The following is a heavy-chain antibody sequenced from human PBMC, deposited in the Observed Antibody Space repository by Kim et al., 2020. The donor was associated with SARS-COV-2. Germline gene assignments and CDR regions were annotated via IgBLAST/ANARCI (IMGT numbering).Heavy chain of an antibody. J-gene: IGHJ4*02. CDR2: ISYDGSNK. CDR1: GFTFSSYA. V-gene: IGHV3-30*04. CDR3: AVGASSSGWYGNFDY. D-gene: IGHD6-19*01. Sequence: GGSLRLSCAASGFTFSSYAMHWVRQAPGKGLEWVAVISYDGSNKYYADSVKGRFTISRDNSKNTLYLQMNSLRAEDTAVYYCAVGASSSGWYGNFDYWGQGTLVTVSS.